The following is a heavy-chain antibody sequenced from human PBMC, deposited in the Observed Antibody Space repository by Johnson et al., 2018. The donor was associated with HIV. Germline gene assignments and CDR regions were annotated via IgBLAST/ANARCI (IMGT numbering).Heavy chain of an antibody. J-gene: IGHJ3*02. CDR3: ARGSYDGDAFDI. Sequence: MHLVESGGGLVQPGGSLRLSCAASGFTFSNYDMHWVRQPTGKRLEWVSGIATTGDTYYAGSVKGRFTISRENAKNSLYLQLNSLRAGDTALYYCARGSYDGDAFDIWGQGTMVTVSS. CDR2: IATTGDT. CDR1: GFTFSNYD. D-gene: IGHD1-26*01. V-gene: IGHV3-13*01.